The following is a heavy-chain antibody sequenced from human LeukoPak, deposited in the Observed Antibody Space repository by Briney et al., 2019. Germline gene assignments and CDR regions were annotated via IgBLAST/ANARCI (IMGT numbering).Heavy chain of an antibody. CDR1: GFTFSSYS. Sequence: GGSRRLSCAASGFTFSSYSMNWVRQAPGKGLEWVSHIGSSGNSIYYADSVKGRFTISRDNAKKSLYLQMNSLRVEDTAVYYCAREYSFGIEELQGFWGQGTLVTVSS. CDR3: AREYSFGIEELQGF. CDR2: IGSSGNSI. D-gene: IGHD3-16*01. J-gene: IGHJ4*02. V-gene: IGHV3-48*04.